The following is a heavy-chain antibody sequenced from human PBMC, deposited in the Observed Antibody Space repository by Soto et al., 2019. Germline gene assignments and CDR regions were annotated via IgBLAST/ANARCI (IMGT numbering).Heavy chain of an antibody. CDR2: ISYDGSNK. CDR1: GFTFSSYA. V-gene: IGHV3-30-3*01. Sequence: QVQLVESGGGVVQPGRSLRLSCAASGFTFSSYAMHWVRQAPGKGLEWVAVISYDGSNKYYADSVKGRFTISRDNSKNTLYLQMNSLRAEDTAVYYCAREKYCSSTSCYTANYYYYYGMDVWGQGTTVTVSS. D-gene: IGHD2-2*02. J-gene: IGHJ6*02. CDR3: AREKYCSSTSCYTANYYYYYGMDV.